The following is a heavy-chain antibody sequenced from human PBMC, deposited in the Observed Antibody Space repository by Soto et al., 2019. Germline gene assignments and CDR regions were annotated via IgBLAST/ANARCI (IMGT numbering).Heavy chain of an antibody. CDR3: AKRNCSGGSCYSAYYYYYMDV. D-gene: IGHD2-15*01. CDR2: ISGSGGST. J-gene: IGHJ6*03. CDR1: GFTFSSYA. Sequence: EVQLLESGGGLVQPGGSLRLSCAASGFTFSSYAMSWVRPAPGTGLEWVSDISGSGGSTYYADSVKGRFTISRDHSKNTLYLQMNSLRADDTAVYYCAKRNCSGGSCYSAYYYYYMDVWGKWTTVTVAS. V-gene: IGHV3-23*01.